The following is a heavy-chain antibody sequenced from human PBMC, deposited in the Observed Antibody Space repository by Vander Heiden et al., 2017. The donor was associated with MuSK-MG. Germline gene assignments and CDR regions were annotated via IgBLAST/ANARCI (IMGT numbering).Heavy chain of an antibody. V-gene: IGHV4-30-4*01. D-gene: IGHD1-26*01. Sequence: QVQLQESGPGLVKPSQTLSLTCTVSGGSIRSGDYYWSWIRQPPGKGLEWIGYIYYSGTTYYNPSLESRVSTSIDTSKSQFSLKLTSVTAADTAMYYCARVVKSKDEWEPPPYFDSWGRGTLVTVSS. CDR2: IYYSGTT. J-gene: IGHJ4*02. CDR1: GGSIRSGDYY. CDR3: ARVVKSKDEWEPPPYFDS.